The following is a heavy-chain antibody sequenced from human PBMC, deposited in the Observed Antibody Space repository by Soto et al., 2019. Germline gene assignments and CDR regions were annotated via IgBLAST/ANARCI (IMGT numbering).Heavy chain of an antibody. D-gene: IGHD1-26*01. J-gene: IGHJ4*02. CDR2: INQDGSEK. V-gene: IGHV3-7*04. CDR1: ESTVSRDW. Sequence: EVHLVESGGGLVQTGGSLRLSCAIFESTVSRDWMNWVRQAPGKGLEWVAHINQDGSEKYYVDSVKGRFTISRDNAKKSLYLPMNSLRPADTAIYYCSGGVGDAFWGQGTLVTVSS. CDR3: SGGVGDAF.